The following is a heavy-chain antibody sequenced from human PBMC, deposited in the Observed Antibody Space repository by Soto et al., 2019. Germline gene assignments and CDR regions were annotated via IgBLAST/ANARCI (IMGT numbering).Heavy chain of an antibody. D-gene: IGHD2-15*01. J-gene: IGHJ4*02. CDR1: GFTFSSYA. CDR2: ISSSSSYI. V-gene: IGHV3-21*01. Sequence: GGSLRLSCAPSGFTFSSYAMSWVRQAPGKGLEWVSSISSSSSYIYYADSVKGRFTISRNNAKNSLYLQMNSLRAEDTAVYYCAESKNKDFDYWGQGTLVTVSS. CDR3: AESKNKDFDY.